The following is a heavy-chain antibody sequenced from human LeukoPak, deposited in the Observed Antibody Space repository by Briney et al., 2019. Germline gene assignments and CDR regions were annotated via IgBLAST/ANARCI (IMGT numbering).Heavy chain of an antibody. CDR1: GFTFSSNG. CDR2: IWYDGSNK. V-gene: IGHV3-33*01. J-gene: IGHJ4*02. CDR3: ARDVSGGGVGKADY. D-gene: IGHD3-16*01. Sequence: PGGPLRLSCAASGFTFSSNGMHWVRQAPGKGLEWVAVIWYDGSNKYYADSVKGRFTISRDNSKNTLSLQMNSLRAEDTAVYYCARDVSGGGVGKADYWGQGTLVTVSS.